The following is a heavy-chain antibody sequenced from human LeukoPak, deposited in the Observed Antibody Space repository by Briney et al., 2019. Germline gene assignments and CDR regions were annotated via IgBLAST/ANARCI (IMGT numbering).Heavy chain of an antibody. Sequence: GGSLRLSCAASGFTFSSYAMHWVRQAPGKGLEWVAVISHDGSNKYYADSVKGRFTISRDNSKNTLYLQMNSLRAEDTAVYYCATSSGYYYDAGPLKYWGQGTLVTVSS. CDR1: GFTFSSYA. J-gene: IGHJ4*02. D-gene: IGHD3-22*01. CDR2: ISHDGSNK. CDR3: ATSSGYYYDAGPLKY. V-gene: IGHV3-30-3*01.